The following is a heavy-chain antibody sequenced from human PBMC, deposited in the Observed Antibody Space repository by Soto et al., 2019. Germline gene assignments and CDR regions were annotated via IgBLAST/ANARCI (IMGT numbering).Heavy chain of an antibody. V-gene: IGHV1-69*11. J-gene: IGHJ6*02. CDR1: GGTFSSSG. Sequence: ASVKVSCKASGGTFSSSGFSWVRQAPGQGLEWMGMIVPSLDTTNYAQKFQARVTITADEVTSTAYMELRSLRSEDTAVYYCARWPQPRYTADPYAVDVWGQGTRVTVSS. CDR3: ARWPQPRYTADPYAVDV. CDR2: IVPSLDTT. D-gene: IGHD3-16*02.